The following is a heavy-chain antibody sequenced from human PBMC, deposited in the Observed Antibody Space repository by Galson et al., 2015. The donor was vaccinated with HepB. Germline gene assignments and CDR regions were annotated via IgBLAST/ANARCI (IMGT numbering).Heavy chain of an antibody. Sequence: SLRLSCAASGFTFSSYSMNWVRQAPGKGLEWVSYISSSSSTIYYADSVKGRFTISRDNAKNSLYLQMNSLRDEDTAVYYCARDLFPTTPYCGGDCYYDAFDIWGQGTMVTVSS. J-gene: IGHJ3*02. CDR1: GFTFSSYS. V-gene: IGHV3-48*02. CDR3: ARDLFPTTPYCGGDCYYDAFDI. CDR2: ISSSSSTI. D-gene: IGHD2-21*02.